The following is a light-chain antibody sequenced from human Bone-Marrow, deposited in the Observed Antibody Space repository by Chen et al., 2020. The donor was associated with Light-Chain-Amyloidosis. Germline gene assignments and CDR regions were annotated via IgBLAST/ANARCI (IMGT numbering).Light chain of an antibody. V-gene: IGLV3-25*03. CDR1: DLPTKY. J-gene: IGLJ2*01. Sequence: SYELTQPPSVSVFPGQTARITCSGDDLPTKYAYWYQQKPGQAPGLVIHRDTERPSGLSERFSGSSSVTTATLTISGVQAEDEADYHCQSADSSGTYEVIFGGGTKLTVL. CDR3: QSADSSGTYEVI. CDR2: RDT.